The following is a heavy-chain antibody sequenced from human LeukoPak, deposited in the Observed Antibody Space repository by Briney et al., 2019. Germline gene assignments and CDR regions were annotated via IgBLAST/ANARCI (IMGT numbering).Heavy chain of an antibody. V-gene: IGHV1-69*05. Sequence: GASVKVSCKASGGTFSSYAISWVRQAPGQGLEWMGGIIPIFGTANYAQKFQGRVTITTDESTSTAYMELSSLRSEDTAVYYCAASRDFWSGGGPSYYYYYYMDVWGKGTMVTVSS. CDR3: AASRDFWSGGGPSYYYYYYMDV. CDR1: GGTFSSYA. CDR2: IIPIFGTA. D-gene: IGHD3-3*01. J-gene: IGHJ6*03.